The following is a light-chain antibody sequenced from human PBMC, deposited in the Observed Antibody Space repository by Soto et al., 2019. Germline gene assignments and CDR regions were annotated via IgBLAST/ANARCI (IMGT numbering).Light chain of an antibody. Sequence: EIVMTQSPATLSVSPGERATLSCRASQSVSSNLAWYQQKPGQAPRLLIYGASTRATGIPARFSGSGSGTEFTLTISSLLSEDFAVYYCQQYNNWPRITFGQGTKV. V-gene: IGKV3-15*01. CDR1: QSVSSN. CDR2: GAS. CDR3: QQYNNWPRIT. J-gene: IGKJ1*01.